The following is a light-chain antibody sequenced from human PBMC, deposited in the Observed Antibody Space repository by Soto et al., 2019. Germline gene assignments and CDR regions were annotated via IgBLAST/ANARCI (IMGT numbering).Light chain of an antibody. CDR3: LQDFRSQRR. J-gene: IGKJ1*01. Sequence: AVQMTQSPSSLSASVGDRFTITCRASQGIRSDLGWFQQKPGKAPKSLIYAGSKLHSGVPSRFSGTASGREFSLTISGLQPDDFATYYCLQDFRSQRRFSQGTKVDIK. CDR1: QGIRSD. CDR2: AGS. V-gene: IGKV1-6*02.